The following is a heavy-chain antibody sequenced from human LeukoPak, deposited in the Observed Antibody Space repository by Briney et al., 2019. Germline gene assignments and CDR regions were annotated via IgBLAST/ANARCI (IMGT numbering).Heavy chain of an antibody. J-gene: IGHJ2*01. CDR2: ISYDGSNK. Sequence: AGRSLRLSCAASGFTFSSYGMHWVRQAPGKGLEWVAVISYDGSNKYYADSVKGRFTISRDNSKNTLYLQMISLRAEDTAVYYCAKSWALGYCSGGSCYSAGDWYFDLWGRGTLVTVSS. D-gene: IGHD2-15*01. V-gene: IGHV3-30*18. CDR1: GFTFSSYG. CDR3: AKSWALGYCSGGSCYSAGDWYFDL.